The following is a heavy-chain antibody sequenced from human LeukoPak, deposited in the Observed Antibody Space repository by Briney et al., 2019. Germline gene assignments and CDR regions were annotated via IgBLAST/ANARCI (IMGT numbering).Heavy chain of an antibody. CDR2: ISSNGGST. CDR1: GFTFSTYV. D-gene: IGHD6-19*01. V-gene: IGHV3-64*01. Sequence: GGSLRLSCAASGFTFSTYVMYWVRQAPGKGLEYVSGISSNGGSTYYVNAVKGRFTISRDNSKNTLYLQMGSLRADDMAVCYCARDKAGYMDVWGKGTTVTVSS. J-gene: IGHJ6*03. CDR3: ARDKAGYMDV.